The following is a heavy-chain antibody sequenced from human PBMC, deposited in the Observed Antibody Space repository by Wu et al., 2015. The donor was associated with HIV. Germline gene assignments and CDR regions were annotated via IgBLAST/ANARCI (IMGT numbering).Heavy chain of an antibody. CDR1: GGSFSSYS. CDR2: IIPMYGTT. V-gene: IGHV1-69*13. D-gene: IGHD3-16*01. Sequence: QVQLVQSGAEVKKPGSSVKVSCKASGGSFSSYSISWVRQAPGQGLEWMGRIIPMYGTTNYAQKFQGRFTITADESTSTAYMDLSSLRSEDTAVYYCARDRSRLYFYMDVWGKGTTVTVSS. J-gene: IGHJ6*03. CDR3: ARDRSRLYFYMDV.